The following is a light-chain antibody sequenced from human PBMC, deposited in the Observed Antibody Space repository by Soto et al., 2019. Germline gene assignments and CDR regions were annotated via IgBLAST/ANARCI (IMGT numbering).Light chain of an antibody. V-gene: IGKV3-11*01. CDR2: DAS. J-gene: IGKJ2*01. CDR1: RSVTSY. CDR3: QQRSNWPPYT. Sequence: EIVLTQSPATLSLSPGERATLSCRASRSVTSYLAWYQQNPGQAPSLLIYDASNRATGIPARFSGSGSGTDFTLTISSLEPEDFAVYYCQQRSNWPPYTFGQGTKLEIK.